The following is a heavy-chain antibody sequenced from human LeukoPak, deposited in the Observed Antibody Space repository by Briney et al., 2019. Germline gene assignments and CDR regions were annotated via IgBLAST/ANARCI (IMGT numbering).Heavy chain of an antibody. Sequence: SETLSLTCTVSGGSISTYYWSWIRQPPGKGLEWIGYIYYSGSTNYNPSLKSRVTISVDTSKNQFSLKLSPVAAADTAVYYCARGFGPGGAFDIWGQGTMVTVSS. J-gene: IGHJ3*02. D-gene: IGHD3-16*01. CDR2: IYYSGST. CDR1: GGSISTYY. V-gene: IGHV4-59*01. CDR3: ARGFGPGGAFDI.